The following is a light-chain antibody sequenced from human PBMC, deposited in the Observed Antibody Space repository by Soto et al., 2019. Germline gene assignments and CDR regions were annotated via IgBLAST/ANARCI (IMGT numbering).Light chain of an antibody. CDR2: GAS. CDR3: QQYGSSPRIT. V-gene: IGKV3-20*01. Sequence: EIVLTQSPGTLSLSPGERATLSCRASQSVSSSYLAWYQKKPGQAPRLXIYGASSRATGIPDRFSGSGSGTDLTLTISRLETEDFAVYYCQQYGSSPRITFGQGTRLEIK. CDR1: QSVSSSY. J-gene: IGKJ5*01.